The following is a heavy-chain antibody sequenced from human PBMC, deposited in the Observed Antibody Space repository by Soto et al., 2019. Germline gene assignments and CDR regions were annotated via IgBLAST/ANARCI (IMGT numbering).Heavy chain of an antibody. CDR3: ARERPDGARLDP. D-gene: IGHD6-6*01. J-gene: IGHJ5*02. CDR1: GGSISSGDYY. Sequence: QVQLQESGPGLVKPSQTLSLTCTVSGGSISSGDYYWSLIRQPPGKGLEWIGYIYHSGNTYYNPPLKRRVTISVDTSKNQFSLKLSSVTAADTAVYYCARERPDGARLDPWGQGTLVTVSS. V-gene: IGHV4-30-4*01. CDR2: IYHSGNT.